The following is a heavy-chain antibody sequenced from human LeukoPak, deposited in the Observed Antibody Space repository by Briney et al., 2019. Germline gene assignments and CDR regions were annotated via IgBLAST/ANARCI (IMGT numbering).Heavy chain of an antibody. J-gene: IGHJ4*02. D-gene: IGHD2-2*01. V-gene: IGHV5-10-1*01. Sequence: GESLKISCQGSGYSFTSYWISRVRQMPGKGLEWMGRIDPSDSYTNYSPSFHAHVTISADKSISTAYLQWSSLKASDTAMYYCARHGTAAMGDYWGQGTLVTVSS. CDR2: IDPSDSYT. CDR1: GYSFTSYW. CDR3: ARHGTAAMGDY.